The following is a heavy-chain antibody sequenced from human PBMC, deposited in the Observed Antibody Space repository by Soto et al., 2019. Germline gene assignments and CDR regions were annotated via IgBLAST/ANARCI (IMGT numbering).Heavy chain of an antibody. D-gene: IGHD3-16*01. CDR2: IVVGSGET. Sequence: QMQLVQSGPEVKKPGTSVKVSCKASGLTFSSSAVQWVRQARGQPLEWIGWIVVGSGETTYAQKFQGRVTINRDMSTDTAYLELSSLRSDDIGIYFCAARSAFRFYYSERDVWGQGTTVPVSS. V-gene: IGHV1-58*01. J-gene: IGHJ6*02. CDR1: GLTFSSSA. CDR3: AARSAFRFYYSERDV.